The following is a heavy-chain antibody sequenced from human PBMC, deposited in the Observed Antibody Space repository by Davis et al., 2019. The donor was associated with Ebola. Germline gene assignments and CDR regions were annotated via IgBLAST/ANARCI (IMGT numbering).Heavy chain of an antibody. V-gene: IGHV4-59*01. J-gene: IGHJ4*02. CDR3: AREGAYDSSGYYPYYFDY. Sequence: SRVTISVDTSKNQFSLKLSSVTAADTAVYYCAREGAYDSSGYYPYYFDYWGQGTLVTVSS. D-gene: IGHD3-22*01.